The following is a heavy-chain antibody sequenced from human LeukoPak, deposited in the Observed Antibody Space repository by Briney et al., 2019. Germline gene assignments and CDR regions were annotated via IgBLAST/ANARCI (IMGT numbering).Heavy chain of an antibody. J-gene: IGHJ3*02. V-gene: IGHV4-31*03. D-gene: IGHD3-22*01. Sequence: TPSETLSLTCTVSGVSISSGGYYWSWIRQHPGKGLEWIGYIYYSGSTYYNPSLKSRVTISVDTSKNQFSLKLSSVTAADTAVYYCARGAVVVIPRGAFDIWGQGTMVTVSS. CDR3: ARGAVVVIPRGAFDI. CDR1: GVSISSGGYY. CDR2: IYYSGST.